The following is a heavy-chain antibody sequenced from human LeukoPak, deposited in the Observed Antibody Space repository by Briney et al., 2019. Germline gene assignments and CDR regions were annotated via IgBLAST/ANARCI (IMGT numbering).Heavy chain of an antibody. J-gene: IGHJ4*02. D-gene: IGHD3-10*01. V-gene: IGHV3-15*01. Sequence: GGSLRLSCAASGFTFNNAWMNWVRQAPGKGLEWVGRIKSKSDGGKPDYAAPVKGSITIARDDSKNTLYMQMISLTTEDAAVYYCISSIDGGSGQLDYWGQGTLVTVSS. CDR2: IKSKSDGGKP. CDR1: GFTFNNAW. CDR3: ISSIDGGSGQLDY.